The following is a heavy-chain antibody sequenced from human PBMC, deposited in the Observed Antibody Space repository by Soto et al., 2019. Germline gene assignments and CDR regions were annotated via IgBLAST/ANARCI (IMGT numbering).Heavy chain of an antibody. J-gene: IGHJ6*02. CDR1: GYTFTGYY. V-gene: IGHV1-2*02. CDR2: INPNSGGT. Sequence: ASVKVSCKASGYTFTGYYMHWLRQAPGQGLEWMGWINPNSGGTNYAQKFQGRVTMTRDTSISTAYMELSRLRSDDTAVYYCAILYLNKPYYYYGMDVWGQGTTVTVSS. CDR3: AILYLNKPYYYYGMDV.